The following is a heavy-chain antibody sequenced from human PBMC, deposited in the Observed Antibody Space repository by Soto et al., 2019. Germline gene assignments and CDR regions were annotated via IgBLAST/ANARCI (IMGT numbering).Heavy chain of an antibody. J-gene: IGHJ4*02. CDR1: GGSISSYY. CDR2: IYYSGST. Sequence: ETLSLTCTVSGGSISSYYWSWIRQPPGKGLEWIGYIYYSGSTNYNPSLKSRVTISVDTSKNQFSLKLSSVTAADTAVYYCARGGYDYGXGSYRFGPGFHSWRQGTLVTDS. D-gene: IGHD3-16*02. V-gene: IGHV4-59*01. CDR3: ARGGYDYGXGSYRFGPGFHS.